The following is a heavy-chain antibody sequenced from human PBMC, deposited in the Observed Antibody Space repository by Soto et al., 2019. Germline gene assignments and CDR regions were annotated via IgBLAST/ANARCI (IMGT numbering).Heavy chain of an antibody. CDR2: IYYSGST. D-gene: IGHD3-16*01. Sequence: QVQLQESGPGLVKPSQTLSLTCTVSGGSISSGGYYWSWIRQHPGKGLEWIGSIYYSGSTYYNPSPXRXXTISVDTSKDQFSLKLSSGTAAGTAVYYCARGVRHWGQGTLVTVSS. CDR3: ARGVRH. V-gene: IGHV4-31*03. J-gene: IGHJ4*02. CDR1: GGSISSGGYY.